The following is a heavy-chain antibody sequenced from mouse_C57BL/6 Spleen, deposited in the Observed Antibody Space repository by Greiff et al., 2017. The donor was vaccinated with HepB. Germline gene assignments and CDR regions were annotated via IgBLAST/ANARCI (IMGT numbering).Heavy chain of an antibody. CDR1: GFTFSDYG. V-gene: IGHV5-15*01. J-gene: IGHJ1*03. D-gene: IGHD1-1*01. Sequence: EVNVVESGGGLVQPGGSLKLSCAASGFTFSDYGMAWVRQAPRKGPEWVAFISNLAYSIYYADTVTGRFTISRENAKNTLYLEMSSLRSEDTAMYYCARPSYYYGSSDWYFDVWGTGTTVTVSS. CDR2: ISNLAYSI. CDR3: ARPSYYYGSSDWYFDV.